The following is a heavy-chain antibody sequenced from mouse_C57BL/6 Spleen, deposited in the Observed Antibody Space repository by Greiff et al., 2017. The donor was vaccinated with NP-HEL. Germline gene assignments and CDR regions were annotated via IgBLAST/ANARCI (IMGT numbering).Heavy chain of an antibody. CDR2: ISSGSSTI. CDR1: GFTFSDYG. V-gene: IGHV5-17*01. J-gene: IGHJ4*01. CDR3: ARGPYDYDGDYAMDY. Sequence: EVQLVESGGGLVKPGGSLKLSCAASGFTFSDYGMHWVRQAPEKGLEWVAYISSGSSTIYYAETVKGRFTISRDNAKNTLFLQMTSLRSEDTAMYYCARGPYDYDGDYAMDYWGQGTSVTVSS. D-gene: IGHD2-4*01.